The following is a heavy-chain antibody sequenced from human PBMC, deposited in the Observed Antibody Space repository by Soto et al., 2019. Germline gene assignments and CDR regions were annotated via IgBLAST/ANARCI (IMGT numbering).Heavy chain of an antibody. D-gene: IGHD2-2*01. J-gene: IGHJ5*02. CDR1: GFTFSGYY. Sequence: QVQLVESGGGLVKPGGSLRLSCAASGFTFSGYYMSWIRQAPGKGLEWVSYISSSGSTIYYADSVKGRFTISRDNAKNSLYLQMNSLRAEDTAVYYCARGQVEYRYCSSTSCYAANPWGQGTLVTVSS. V-gene: IGHV3-11*01. CDR2: ISSSGSTI. CDR3: ARGQVEYRYCSSTSCYAANP.